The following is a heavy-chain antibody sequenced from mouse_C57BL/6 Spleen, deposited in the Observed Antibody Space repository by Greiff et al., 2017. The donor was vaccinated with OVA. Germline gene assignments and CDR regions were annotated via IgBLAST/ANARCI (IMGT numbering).Heavy chain of an antibody. Sequence: QVQLQQSGAELVRPGTSVKVSCKASGYAFTNYLIEWVKQRPGQGLAWIGVINPGSGGTNYNEKFKGKATLTADKSSSTAYMQLSSLTSEDSAVYFCARTHSYWYFDVWGTGTTVTVSS. CDR1: GYAFTNYL. CDR3: ARTHSYWYFDV. J-gene: IGHJ1*03. V-gene: IGHV1-54*01. CDR2: INPGSGGT.